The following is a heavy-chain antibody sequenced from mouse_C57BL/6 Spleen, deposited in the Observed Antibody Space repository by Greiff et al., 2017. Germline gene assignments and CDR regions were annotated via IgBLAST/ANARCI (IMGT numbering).Heavy chain of an antibody. D-gene: IGHD3-1*01. CDR1: GYTFTSYW. CDR3: SRSGMDY. Sequence: VQLQQPGAELVKPGASVKMSCKASGYTFTSYWIPWVKQRPGQGLEWCGDIYPGSGSTNYNEKVKSKATQTVDTTSSTAYMQLSSLTSEDAAVDYCSRSGMDYWGQGTSVTVSS. J-gene: IGHJ4*01. V-gene: IGHV1-55*01. CDR2: IYPGSGST.